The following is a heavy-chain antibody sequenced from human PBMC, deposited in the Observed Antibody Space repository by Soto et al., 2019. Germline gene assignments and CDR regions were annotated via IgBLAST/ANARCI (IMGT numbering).Heavy chain of an antibody. CDR3: ATSYGSGYRAFDY. Sequence: QVQLVQSGAEVKKPGSSVKVSCTASGDTFSFYTINWVRQAPGLGLEWMGRVNPILIMSNDAQKFQGRVTMTADKYTSTAYMELRSLRSEDTAFYYCATSYGSGYRAFDYWGQGALVTVSS. CDR1: GDTFSFYT. D-gene: IGHD3-10*01. CDR2: VNPILIMS. J-gene: IGHJ4*02. V-gene: IGHV1-69*02.